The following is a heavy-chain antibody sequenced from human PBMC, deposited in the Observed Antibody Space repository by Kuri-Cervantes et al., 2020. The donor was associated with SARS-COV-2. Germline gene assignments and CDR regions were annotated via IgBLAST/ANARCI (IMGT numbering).Heavy chain of an antibody. J-gene: IGHJ4*02. D-gene: IGHD3-3*01. V-gene: IGHV3-15*07. CDR2: IKSKTDGGTT. CDR1: GFTFSNAG. Sequence: GGSLRLSCAASGFTFSNAGMNWVRQAPGKGLEWVGRIKSKTDGGTTDYAAPVKGRFTISRDDSKNTLYLQMNSLKTEDTAVYYCTTDVSTPYDFWSGYYPFDYWGQGTLVTVSS. CDR3: TTDVSTPYDFWSGYYPFDY.